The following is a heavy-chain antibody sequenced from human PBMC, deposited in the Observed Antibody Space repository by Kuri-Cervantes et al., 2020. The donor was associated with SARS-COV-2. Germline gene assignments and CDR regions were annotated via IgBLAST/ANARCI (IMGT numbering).Heavy chain of an antibody. CDR1: GGSISSSSYY. CDR2: VNHRGST. V-gene: IGHV4-39*07. CDR3: ARDGAELGHPPPDAFDI. D-gene: IGHD7-27*01. J-gene: IGHJ3*02. Sequence: SETLSLTCTVSGGSISSSSYYWGWIRQSPGKGLEWIGEVNHRGSTNYNPSLKSRVTISVDTSSKQFSLHLGSVTAADTAVYYCARDGAELGHPPPDAFDIWGQGTMVTVSS.